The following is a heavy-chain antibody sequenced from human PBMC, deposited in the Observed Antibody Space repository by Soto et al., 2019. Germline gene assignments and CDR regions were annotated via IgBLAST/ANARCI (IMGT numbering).Heavy chain of an antibody. D-gene: IGHD3-22*01. Sequence: SETLSLTCTVSGGSISSSSYYWGWIRQPPGKGLEWIGSIYYSGSTYYNQSLKSRVTISVDTSKNKYSLKLSSVTAADTAVYYCARLVYDSSGYRPGWGQGTLVTVSS. V-gene: IGHV4-39*01. CDR2: IYYSGST. J-gene: IGHJ4*02. CDR1: GGSISSSSYY. CDR3: ARLVYDSSGYRPG.